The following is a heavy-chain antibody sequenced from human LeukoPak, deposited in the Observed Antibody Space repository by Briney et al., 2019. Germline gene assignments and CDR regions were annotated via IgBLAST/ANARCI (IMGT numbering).Heavy chain of an antibody. J-gene: IGHJ4*02. D-gene: IGHD1-26*01. CDR3: AKDRQWELLLPFDY. Sequence: GGSLRLSCAASGFTFSSYGMHWVRQAPGKGLEWVAVISYDGSNKYYADSVKGRFTISRDNPKNTLYLQMNSLRAEDTAVYYCAKDRQWELLLPFDYWGQGTLVTVSS. CDR1: GFTFSSYG. V-gene: IGHV3-30*18. CDR2: ISYDGSNK.